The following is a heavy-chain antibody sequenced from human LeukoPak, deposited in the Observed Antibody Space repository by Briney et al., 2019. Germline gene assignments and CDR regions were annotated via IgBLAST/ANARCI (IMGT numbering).Heavy chain of an antibody. CDR3: ARGGFVSHSEGPGSSKPRAY. V-gene: IGHV4-59*01. CDR1: GGSPTIES. Sequence: PETLSPTCLLSGGSPTIESWSCIRQPHEKGREWIGYIYKSGTSNYNPSLKSRVNISLDTSKNQFSLKLSSVTAADTAVYYCARGGFVSHSEGPGSSKPRAYWGQGTLVTVSS. D-gene: IGHD3-10*01. J-gene: IGHJ4*02. CDR2: IYKSGTS.